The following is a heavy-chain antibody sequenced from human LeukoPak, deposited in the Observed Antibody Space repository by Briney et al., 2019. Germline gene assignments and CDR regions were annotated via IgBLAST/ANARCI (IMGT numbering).Heavy chain of an antibody. D-gene: IGHD3-22*01. V-gene: IGHV3-74*01. CDR2: INSDGSST. Sequence: GGSLRLSCAASGFTFSSYCMHWVRQAPGKGLVWVSRINSDGSSTSYADSVKGRFTISRDNAKNTLYLQMNSLRAEDTAVYYCAREGYSSGYIDYWGQGTLVTVSS. J-gene: IGHJ4*02. CDR1: GFTFSSYC. CDR3: AREGYSSGYIDY.